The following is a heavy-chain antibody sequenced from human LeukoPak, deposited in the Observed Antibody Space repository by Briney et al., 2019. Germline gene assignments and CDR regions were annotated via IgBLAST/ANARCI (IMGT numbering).Heavy chain of an antibody. Sequence: ASVKVSCKASGGTFSNYAISWVRQAPGQGLEWMGWISAYNGNTNYAQKLQGRVTMTTDTSTSTAYMELRSLRSDDTAVYYCARDKRRNWFDPWGQGTLVTVSS. J-gene: IGHJ5*02. CDR1: GGTFSNYA. CDR2: ISAYNGNT. V-gene: IGHV1-18*01. D-gene: IGHD5-24*01. CDR3: ARDKRRNWFDP.